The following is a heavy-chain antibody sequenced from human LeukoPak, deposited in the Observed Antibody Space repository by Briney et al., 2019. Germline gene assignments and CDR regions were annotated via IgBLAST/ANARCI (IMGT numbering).Heavy chain of an antibody. D-gene: IGHD1-20*01. CDR1: GFTFDDYA. CDR3: ARSPYNWNDGY. J-gene: IGHJ4*02. Sequence: PGRSLRLSCAASGFTFDDYAMHWVRQAPGKGLEWVSGISWNSGSIGYADSVKGRFTISRDNAKNSLYLQMNSLRAEDTAVYYCARSPYNWNDGYWGQGTLVTVSS. CDR2: ISWNSGSI. V-gene: IGHV3-9*01.